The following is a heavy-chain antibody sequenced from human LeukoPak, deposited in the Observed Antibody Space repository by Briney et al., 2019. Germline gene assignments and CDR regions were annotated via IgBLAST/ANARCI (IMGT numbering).Heavy chain of an antibody. Sequence: SETLSLTCTVSGGSISSYYWSWIRQPPGKGLEWIGYIYTSGSTNYNPSLKSRVTISVDTSKNQFSLKLSSVTAADTAVYYCARQAYDSSPRRYSYTFDYWGQGTLVTVSS. D-gene: IGHD3-22*01. CDR3: ARQAYDSSPRRYSYTFDY. J-gene: IGHJ4*02. V-gene: IGHV4-4*09. CDR1: GGSISSYY. CDR2: IYTSGST.